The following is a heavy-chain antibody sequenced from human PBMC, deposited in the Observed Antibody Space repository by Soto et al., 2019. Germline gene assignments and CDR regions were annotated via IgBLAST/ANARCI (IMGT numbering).Heavy chain of an antibody. CDR3: ARGVRVVGDTINYYYGMDV. CDR1: GGSISSYY. V-gene: IGHV4-4*07. CDR2: IYTSGST. J-gene: IGHJ6*02. Sequence: LSLTCTVSGGSISSYYWSWIRQPAGKGLEWIGRIYTSGSTNYNPSLKSRVTMSVDTSKNQFSLKLSSVTAADTAVYYCARGVRVVGDTINYYYGMDVWGQGTRVTVSS. D-gene: IGHD1-26*01.